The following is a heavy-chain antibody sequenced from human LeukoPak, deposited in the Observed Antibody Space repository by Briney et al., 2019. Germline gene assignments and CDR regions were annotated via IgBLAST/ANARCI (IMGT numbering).Heavy chain of an antibody. CDR2: FDPEDGET. CDR3: ATANRWVRGVIVY. J-gene: IGHJ4*02. D-gene: IGHD3-10*01. V-gene: IGHV1-24*01. Sequence: ASVKVSCKASGYTFTGYYMHWVRQAPGKGLEWMGGFDPEDGETIYAQKFQGRVTMTEDTSTDTAYMELSSLRSEDTAVYYCATANRWVRGVIVYWGQGTLVTVSS. CDR1: GYTFTGYY.